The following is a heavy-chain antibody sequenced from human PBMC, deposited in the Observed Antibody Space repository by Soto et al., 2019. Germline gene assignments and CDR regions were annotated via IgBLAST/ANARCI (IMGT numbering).Heavy chain of an antibody. CDR1: GYTFTDYW. Sequence: LGESLKISCKGSGYTFTDYWIGWVRQLPGKGLEWMGIIYPGDSDTRYSPSFQGHVTITVDKSTSTAYLQWNTLKASDTAMYYCARHIINFRYHYYGMEVWGQGNTVTVAS. J-gene: IGHJ6*02. CDR2: IYPGDSDT. CDR3: ARHIINFRYHYYGMEV. V-gene: IGHV5-51*01.